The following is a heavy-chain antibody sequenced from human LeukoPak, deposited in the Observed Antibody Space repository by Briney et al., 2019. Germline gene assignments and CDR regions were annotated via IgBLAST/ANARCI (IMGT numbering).Heavy chain of an antibody. V-gene: IGHV4-34*01. J-gene: IGHJ5*01. CDR1: GGTFSGYY. D-gene: IGHD4-17*01. CDR3: ARDRTDYGDYGNWFDS. CDR2: INHSGST. Sequence: SETLSLTCAVYGGTFSGYYWSWIRQPPGKGLEWIGEINHSGSTNYNPSLKSRVTISVDTSKNQFSLKLSSVTAADTAVYYCARDRTDYGDYGNWFDSWGQGTLVTVSS.